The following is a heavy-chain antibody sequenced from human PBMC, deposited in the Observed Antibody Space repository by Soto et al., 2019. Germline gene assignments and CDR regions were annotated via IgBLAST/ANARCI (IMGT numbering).Heavy chain of an antibody. CDR3: ARDHDYSNYYYYGMDV. CDR1: GYTFTSYG. Sequence: GASVKVSCKASGYTFTSYGINWVRQAPGRGLEWMGGIIPIFGTANYAQKFQGRVTITADKSTSSAYMELSSLRSEDTAVYYCARDHDYSNYYYYGMDVWGQGTTVTVSS. D-gene: IGHD4-4*01. CDR2: IIPIFGTA. J-gene: IGHJ6*02. V-gene: IGHV1-69*06.